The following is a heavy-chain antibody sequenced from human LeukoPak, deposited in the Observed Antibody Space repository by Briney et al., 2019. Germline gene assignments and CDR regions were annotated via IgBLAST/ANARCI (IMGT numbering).Heavy chain of an antibody. CDR2: ISTTVGNT. V-gene: IGHV3-23*01. CDR1: GFTFSTSA. J-gene: IGHJ5*02. CDR3: TKRAEFGGFDP. Sequence: GGSLRLSCAASGFTFSTSAMSWVRQAPGKGLGGVSSISTTVGNTYYADSVKGRFTISRDNSNNTLYLQMNSLTAEDTAVYYCTKRAEFGGFDPWGQGTLVTVSS. D-gene: IGHD3-10*01.